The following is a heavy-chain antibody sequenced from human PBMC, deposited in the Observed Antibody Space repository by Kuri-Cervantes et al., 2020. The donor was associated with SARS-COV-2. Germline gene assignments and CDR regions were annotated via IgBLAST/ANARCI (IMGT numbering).Heavy chain of an antibody. Sequence: SETLSLTCAVYGESFSGYYWTWIRQSPGKGLEWVGEVNPGGGANYKPSLKSRVTISVDTSKNQFSLKLSSVTAADTAVYYCARDRREITIFGAIYYGMDVWGQGTTVTVSS. J-gene: IGHJ6*02. V-gene: IGHV4-34*01. CDR2: VNPGGGA. CDR3: ARDRREITIFGAIYYGMDV. CDR1: GESFSGYY. D-gene: IGHD3-3*01.